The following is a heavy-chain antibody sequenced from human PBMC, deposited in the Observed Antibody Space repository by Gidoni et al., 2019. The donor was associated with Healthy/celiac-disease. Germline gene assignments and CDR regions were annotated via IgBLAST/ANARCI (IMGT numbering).Heavy chain of an antibody. CDR1: GFPLSTSGVG. J-gene: IGHJ4*02. CDR3: AHRPGGGGSFDY. Sequence: QITLKESGPTLVKPTQTLTLTCTFSGFPLSTSGVGVGWIRQPPGKAMEWLALIFWDDDNRYSTSLKSRLTITKDTTKNQGVLTMTNMNPVDTAKYYCAHRPGGGGSFDYWGQGTLVTVSS. V-gene: IGHV2-5*02. CDR2: IFWDDDN. D-gene: IGHD3-16*01.